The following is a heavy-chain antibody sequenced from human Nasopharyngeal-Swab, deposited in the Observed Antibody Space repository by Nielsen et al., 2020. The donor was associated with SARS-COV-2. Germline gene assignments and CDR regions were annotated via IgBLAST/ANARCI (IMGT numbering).Heavy chain of an antibody. Sequence: ASVKVSCKPSGYTFTDYYMHWVRQAPGQGLEWMGWMNPHNGGTNYEQKFKGRVTMTRDTSINTAYMELRRLRSDDTDVYYCARDDYGDYGYFGHWGQGTLVTVSS. V-gene: IGHV1-2*02. CDR2: MNPHNGGT. CDR3: ARDDYGDYGYFGH. CDR1: GYTFTDYY. J-gene: IGHJ4*02. D-gene: IGHD4-17*01.